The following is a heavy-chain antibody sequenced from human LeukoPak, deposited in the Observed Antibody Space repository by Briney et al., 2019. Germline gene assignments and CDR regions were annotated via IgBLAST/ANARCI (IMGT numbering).Heavy chain of an antibody. Sequence: GSLRLSCAASGFTFSSYAMSWVRQAPGKGLEWIGEIYHSGSTNYNPSLKSRVTISVDKSKNQFSLKLSSVTAADTAVYYCARWAKYYYDSSGYYKYYFDYWGQGTLVTVSS. CDR1: GFTFSSYAM. V-gene: IGHV4-4*02. J-gene: IGHJ4*02. CDR2: IYHSGST. CDR3: ARWAKYYYDSSGYYKYYFDY. D-gene: IGHD3-22*01.